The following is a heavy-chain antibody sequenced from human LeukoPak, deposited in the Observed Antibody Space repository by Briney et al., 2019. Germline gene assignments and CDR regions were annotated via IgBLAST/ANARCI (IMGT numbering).Heavy chain of an antibody. CDR1: GLTFNSYA. CDR2: ISYIGGST. J-gene: IGHJ2*01. V-gene: IGHV3-23*01. CDR3: AKTFGSTWSDWYFDL. D-gene: IGHD6-13*01. Sequence: PGGSLRLSCVASGLTFNSYAMSWVRQAPGKGLEWVSSISYIGGSTYYPDSVKGRFTISRDNSKNTLFLQMNSLRAEDTAVYYCAKTFGSTWSDWYFDLWGRGTLVSVSS.